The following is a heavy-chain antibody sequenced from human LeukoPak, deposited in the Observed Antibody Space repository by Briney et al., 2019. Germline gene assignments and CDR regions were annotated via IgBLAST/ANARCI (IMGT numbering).Heavy chain of an antibody. V-gene: IGHV4-39*01. D-gene: IGHD2-15*01. CDR1: GGSISSSSYY. CDR2: IYYSGST. Sequence: PSETLSLTCTVSGGSISSSSYYWGWIRQPPGKGLEWIGSIYYSGSTYYNPSLKSRVTISVDTSKNQFSLKLSSVTAADTAVYYCAKPIYSPDAFDIWGQGTMVTVSS. J-gene: IGHJ3*02. CDR3: AKPIYSPDAFDI.